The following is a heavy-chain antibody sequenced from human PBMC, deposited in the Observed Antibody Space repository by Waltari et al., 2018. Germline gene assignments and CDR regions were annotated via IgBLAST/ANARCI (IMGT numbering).Heavy chain of an antibody. D-gene: IGHD1-20*01. CDR3: ATPFYNWDDPLYS. Sequence: EVQLLESGGDWVQPGGSLRLSCSASRVTFGTSASNWVRLAPRTGLEWVSAITVGDDTYYADSVRGRFTISRDTSKDTVYLQMDGLRAEDTAVYYCATPFYNWDDPLYSWGQGTLVTVSS. J-gene: IGHJ4*02. CDR1: RVTFGTSA. CDR2: ITVGDDT. V-gene: IGHV3-23*01.